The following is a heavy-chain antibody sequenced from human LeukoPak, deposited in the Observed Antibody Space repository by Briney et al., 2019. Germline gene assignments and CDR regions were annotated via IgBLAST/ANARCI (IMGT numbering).Heavy chain of an antibody. V-gene: IGHV3-30*02. Sequence: GGSLRLSCAASGFTFNIFDMHWVRQAPGKGLDWVAFLKYDGGIKDYADFVKDRFTISRDNSKNTLYLQLNSLRVEDTAVYYCARDRGDKNFDYWGQGTMVTVSS. J-gene: IGHJ4*02. CDR2: LKYDGGIK. CDR1: GFTFNIFD. CDR3: ARDRGDKNFDY. D-gene: IGHD2-21*02.